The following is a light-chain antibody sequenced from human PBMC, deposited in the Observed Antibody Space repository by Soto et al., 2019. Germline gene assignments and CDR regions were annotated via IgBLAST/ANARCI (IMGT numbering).Light chain of an antibody. J-gene: IGLJ2*01. Sequence: QSVLTQPPSASGSPGQSVTISCTGDSSDFGGTNYVSWYQQHPGKAPKLMIFEVTKRPSGVPDRFSGSKSGNTASLTVSGLQAEDEADYYCTSYAGSYADVVFGGGTKLTVL. CDR3: TSYAGSYADVV. CDR2: EVT. V-gene: IGLV2-8*01. CDR1: SSDFGGTNY.